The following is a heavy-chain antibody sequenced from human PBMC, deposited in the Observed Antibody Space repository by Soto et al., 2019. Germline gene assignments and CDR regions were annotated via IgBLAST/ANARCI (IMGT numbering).Heavy chain of an antibody. Sequence: QVQLQQWGAGLLKPSETLSLTCAVYGGSFSGYYWSWIRQPPGKGLEWIGEINHSGSTNYNPSLKSRVTIAVDTSKPQFPRKLSSVTAADTAVYYCARGSGASSVSFDSWGQGTLVTVSS. D-gene: IGHD1-26*01. CDR1: GGSFSGYY. J-gene: IGHJ4*02. CDR3: ARGSGASSVSFDS. CDR2: INHSGST. V-gene: IGHV4-34*01.